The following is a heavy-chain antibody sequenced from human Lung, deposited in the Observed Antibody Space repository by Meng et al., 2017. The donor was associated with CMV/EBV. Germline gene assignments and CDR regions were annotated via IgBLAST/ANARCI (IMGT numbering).Heavy chain of an antibody. CDR2: TKQDGSEE. J-gene: IGHJ4*02. CDR3: ARDALPPPPDYYGPGSYYNQIVGALGY. V-gene: IGHV3-7*01. Sequence: GGSLRLXCAASGSTFSSHWTSWVRQAPGKGLEWVANTKQDGSEEYYVDSVKGRFTISTDNAKNSLYLQMNSLRAEDTAVYYCARDALPPPPDYYGPGSYYNQIVGALGYWGQGTLVTVSS. CDR1: GSTFSSHW. D-gene: IGHD3-10*01.